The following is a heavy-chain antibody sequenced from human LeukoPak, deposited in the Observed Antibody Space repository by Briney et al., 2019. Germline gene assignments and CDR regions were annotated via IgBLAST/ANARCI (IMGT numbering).Heavy chain of an antibody. J-gene: IGHJ4*02. V-gene: IGHV4-39*01. CDR1: GGSISSSGYY. D-gene: IGHD6-19*01. Sequence: PSETLSLTCTVSGGSISSSGYYWGWIRQPPGKGLGWIGSIYYSGSTYYNPSLKSRVTISVDTSKNQFSLKLSSMTAADTAVYYCARVSYSSGWYPYFDYWGQGTLVTVSS. CDR3: ARVSYSSGWYPYFDY. CDR2: IYYSGST.